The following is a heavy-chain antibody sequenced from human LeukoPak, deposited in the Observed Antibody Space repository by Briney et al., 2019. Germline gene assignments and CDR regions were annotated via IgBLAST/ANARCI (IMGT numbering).Heavy chain of an antibody. Sequence: GGSLRLSCAASGFTFSTYGMSWVRQAPGKGLEWVSAISGSGGGTYFADSVKGRFTISRDNSKNTLFLQMNSLRAEDTAVYYCVRDDDRPDNGLDYWGQGTLVTVSS. V-gene: IGHV3-23*01. J-gene: IGHJ4*02. D-gene: IGHD3-22*01. CDR2: ISGSGGGT. CDR3: VRDDDRPDNGLDY. CDR1: GFTFSTYG.